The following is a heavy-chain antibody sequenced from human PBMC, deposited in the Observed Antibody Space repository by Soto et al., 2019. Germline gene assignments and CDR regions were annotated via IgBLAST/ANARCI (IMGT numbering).Heavy chain of an antibody. Sequence: LSLTCTVSGGSISSGGYYWSWIRQHPGKGLEWIGYIYYSGSTYYNPSLKSRVTISVDTSKNQFSLKLSSVTAADKAVYYCARDRYESRASGSGTLGYYHGMDVWGQGTTVTVSS. CDR3: ARDRYESRASGSGTLGYYHGMDV. V-gene: IGHV4-31*03. J-gene: IGHJ6*02. D-gene: IGHD3-10*01. CDR2: IYYSGST. CDR1: GGSISSGGYY.